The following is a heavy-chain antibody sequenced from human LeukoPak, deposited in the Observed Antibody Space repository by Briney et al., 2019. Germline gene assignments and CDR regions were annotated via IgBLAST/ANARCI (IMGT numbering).Heavy chain of an antibody. CDR1: GGSISSYY. CDR3: ARDQGRWDSMGAFDI. V-gene: IGHV4-59*01. D-gene: IGHD1-26*01. Sequence: SETLSLTCTVSGGSISSYYWSWIRQPPGKGLEWIGYIYYSGSTNYNPSLKSRVTISVDTSKNQFSLKLSSVTAADTAVYYCARDQGRWDSMGAFDIWGQGTMVTVSS. J-gene: IGHJ3*02. CDR2: IYYSGST.